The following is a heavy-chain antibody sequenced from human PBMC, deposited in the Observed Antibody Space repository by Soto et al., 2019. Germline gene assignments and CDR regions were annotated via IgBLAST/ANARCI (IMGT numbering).Heavy chain of an antibody. CDR3: AKSPRGEMATD. D-gene: IGHD5-12*01. CDR2: INTYNGMT. V-gene: IGHV1-18*01. J-gene: IGHJ4*02. Sequence: QVQLVQSGGEVKKPGASVTVSCKASGYTFINYHITWVRQAPGQGLEWMAWINTYNGMTDYAQKFQGRVTMTRDTPTSTGYMELRNLGSDDTAVYFCAKSPRGEMATDWGQGTLVTVSS. CDR1: GYTFINYH.